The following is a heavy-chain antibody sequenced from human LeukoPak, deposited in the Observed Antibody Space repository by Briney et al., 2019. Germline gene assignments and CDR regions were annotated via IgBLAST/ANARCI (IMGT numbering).Heavy chain of an antibody. V-gene: IGHV4-59*01. Sequence: SETLSLTCTVSGGSISSYYWSWIRQPPGKGLEWIGYIYYSGSTNYNPSLKSRVTISVDTSKNQFSLKLRSVIAADTAVYYCARADILTGYYSPFDAFDIWGQGTMVTVSS. CDR1: GGSISSYY. CDR3: ARADILTGYYSPFDAFDI. J-gene: IGHJ3*02. CDR2: IYYSGST. D-gene: IGHD3-9*01.